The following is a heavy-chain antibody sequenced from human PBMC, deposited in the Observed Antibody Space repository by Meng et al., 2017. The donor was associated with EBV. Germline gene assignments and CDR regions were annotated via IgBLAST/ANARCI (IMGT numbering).Heavy chain of an antibody. J-gene: IGHJ5*02. D-gene: IGHD4-11*01. CDR2: IYYTGST. V-gene: IGHV4-61*01. CDR1: GGSVNNESYY. CDR3: ARGDYTNYPRWFDT. Sequence: QVQLQESGPGLVKPSEXLSLTCTVSGGSVNNESYYWGWIRQPPGKGLEYIGYIYYTGSTNYNSSLKSRVTISLDKSKNQFSLKLTSLTAADTAIYYCARGDYTNYPRWFDTWGQGTHHRLL.